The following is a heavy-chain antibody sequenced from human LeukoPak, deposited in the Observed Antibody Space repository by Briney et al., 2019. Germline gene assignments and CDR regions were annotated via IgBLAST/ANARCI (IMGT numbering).Heavy chain of an antibody. CDR2: ISYDGSNK. CDR1: GFTFSSYG. D-gene: IGHD1-1*01. CDR3: AKATGTLGN. Sequence: PGGSLRLSCAASGFTFSSYGMHWVRQAPGKGLEWVAVISYDGSNKYYADSVKGRFTISRDNSKNTLYLQMNSLTAEVTAIYYCAKATGTLGNWGQGTLVTVSA. J-gene: IGHJ4*02. V-gene: IGHV3-30*18.